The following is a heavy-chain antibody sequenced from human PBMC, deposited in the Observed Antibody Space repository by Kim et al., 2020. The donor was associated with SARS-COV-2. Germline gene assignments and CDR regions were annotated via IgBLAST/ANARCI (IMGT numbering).Heavy chain of an antibody. CDR1: GFTFSSYA. Sequence: GGSLRLSCAASGFTFSSYAMSWVRQAPGKGLEWVSVIYSGGSSTYYADSVKGRFTISRDNSKNTLYLQMNSLRAEDTAVYYCAKDIGGYSSSWYPYYYYGMDVWGQGTTVTVSS. CDR3: AKDIGGYSSSWYPYYYYGMDV. J-gene: IGHJ6*02. D-gene: IGHD6-13*01. V-gene: IGHV3-23*03. CDR2: IYSGGSST.